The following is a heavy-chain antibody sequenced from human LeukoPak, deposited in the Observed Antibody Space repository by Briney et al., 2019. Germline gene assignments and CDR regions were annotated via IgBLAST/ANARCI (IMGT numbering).Heavy chain of an antibody. CDR3: AKDRYGSGSYSDY. J-gene: IGHJ4*02. CDR2: ISYDGSNK. CDR1: GFTFSSYG. V-gene: IGHV3-30*18. D-gene: IGHD3-10*01. Sequence: GGSLRLSCVASGFTFSSYGMQWVRQAPGKGLEWVAVISYDGSNKYYADSVRGRFTISRDNSKNTLYLQMNSLRAEDTAVYYCAKDRYGSGSYSDYWGQGTLVTVSS.